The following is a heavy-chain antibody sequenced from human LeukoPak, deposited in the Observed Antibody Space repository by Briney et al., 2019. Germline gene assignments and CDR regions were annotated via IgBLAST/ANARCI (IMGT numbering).Heavy chain of an antibody. J-gene: IGHJ4*02. V-gene: IGHV3-7*01. CDR2: IKEDGSEE. CDR3: VKVAKYYYGSETYYFFEH. D-gene: IGHD3-10*01. Sequence: GGSLRLSCAASGFTLGHYWMTWVRQAPGKGLEWVANIKEDGSEEYYVDSVKGRFTISRDNAMNSLYLQMNSLRVEDTGIYYCVKVAKYYYGSETYYFFEHWGQGTPVTASS. CDR1: GFTLGHYW.